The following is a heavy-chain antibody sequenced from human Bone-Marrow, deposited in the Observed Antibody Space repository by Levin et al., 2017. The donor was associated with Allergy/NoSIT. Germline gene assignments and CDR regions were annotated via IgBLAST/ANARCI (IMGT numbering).Heavy chain of an antibody. Sequence: GGSLRLSCAASGFNFTNAWMSWVRQAPGKGLEWVGRIKSRNDGGTTDYAAPVKGRFIISKDVSKNTLYLQMNSLKTQDSAVYYCSTEGGHCSGGSCYLLPFYYGMDVWGQGTTVTVSS. V-gene: IGHV3-15*01. CDR1: GFNFTNAW. CDR2: IKSRNDGGTT. D-gene: IGHD2-15*01. CDR3: STEGGHCSGGSCYLLPFYYGMDV. J-gene: IGHJ6*02.